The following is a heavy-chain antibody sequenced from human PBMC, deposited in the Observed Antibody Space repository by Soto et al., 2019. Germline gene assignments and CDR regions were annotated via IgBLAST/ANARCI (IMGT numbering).Heavy chain of an antibody. CDR3: VRRGSGNYDY. CDR1: GFTFSSYD. CDR2: ISSNGGTT. V-gene: IGHV3-64*01. J-gene: IGHJ4*02. D-gene: IGHD1-7*01. Sequence: EVQLAESGGGMVQPGGSLRLSCVASGFTFSSYDMHWVRQAPGKGLEYVSSISSNGGTTYYGNSVKGRFTISRDNSKNTLYLQMGSLRAEDMVVYYCVRRGSGNYDYWGQGNLVTVSS.